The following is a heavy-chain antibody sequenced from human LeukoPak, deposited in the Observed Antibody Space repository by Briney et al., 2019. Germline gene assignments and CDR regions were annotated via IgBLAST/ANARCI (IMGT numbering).Heavy chain of an antibody. CDR1: GFTFSSYA. CDR3: ARARGYDFWSYFDC. V-gene: IGHV3-30-3*01. J-gene: IGHJ4*02. Sequence: GRSLRLSCAASGFTFSSYAMHWVRQAPGKGLEWVAVISYDGSNKYYADSVKGRFTISRDNSKNTLYLQMNSLRAEDTAVYYCARARGYDFWSYFDCWGQGTLVTVSS. D-gene: IGHD3-3*01. CDR2: ISYDGSNK.